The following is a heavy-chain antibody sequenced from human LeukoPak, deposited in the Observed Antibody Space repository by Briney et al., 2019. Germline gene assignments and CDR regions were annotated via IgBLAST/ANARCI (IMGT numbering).Heavy chain of an antibody. J-gene: IGHJ4*02. D-gene: IGHD6-13*01. CDR2: INHSGST. CDR3: ARLQQEGY. CDR1: GGSLSGYY. Sequence: SETLSLTCAVYGGSLSGYYWSWIRQPPGKGLEWIGEINHSGSTNYNPSLKSRVTISVDTSKNQFSLKLSSVTAADTAVYYCARLQQEGYWGQGTLVTVPS. V-gene: IGHV4-34*01.